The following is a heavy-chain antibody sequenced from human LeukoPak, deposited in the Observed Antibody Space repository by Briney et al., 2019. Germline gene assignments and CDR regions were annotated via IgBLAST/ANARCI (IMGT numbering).Heavy chain of an antibody. Sequence: GGSLRLSCAASGFTFSSYAMSWVRQAPGKGLEWVSTVSSSGGSTYYADSVKGRFTISRDNSKNTLYLQINTLRAEDTAVYHCAKSGCNSSNCFLGWFDPWGQGTLVTVSS. V-gene: IGHV3-23*01. J-gene: IGHJ5*02. D-gene: IGHD2-2*01. CDR1: GFTFSSYA. CDR3: AKSGCNSSNCFLGWFDP. CDR2: VSSSGGST.